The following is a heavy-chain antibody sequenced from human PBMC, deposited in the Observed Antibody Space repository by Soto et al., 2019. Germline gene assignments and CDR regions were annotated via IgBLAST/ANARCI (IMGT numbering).Heavy chain of an antibody. CDR3: ARVRGGGPFDD. Sequence: PSETLSLTSTVSGGSIGSGGYYFSWIRQHPGKGLEWIGYIYYSGSTYYNPSLKSRVTISVDTSKNQFSLKLSSVTAADTAVYYCARVRGGGPFDDWGQGTRVTVSS. D-gene: IGHD1-26*01. J-gene: IGHJ4*02. CDR1: GGSIGSGGYY. CDR2: IYYSGST. V-gene: IGHV4-31*03.